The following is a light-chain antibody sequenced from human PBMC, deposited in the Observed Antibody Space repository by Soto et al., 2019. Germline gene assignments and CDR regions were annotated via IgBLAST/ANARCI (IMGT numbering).Light chain of an antibody. CDR1: SNNVGDYKY. CDR3: CSYAGSYV. Sequence: QSVLTQPRSVSGSPGQSVTISCTGTSNNVGDYKYVSWYQQHPGEAPKVMIYDVSKRPSGVPDRFSGPKSGKTASMTISGLQAEDEADYYCCSYAGSYVFGTGTKLTVL. V-gene: IGLV2-11*01. J-gene: IGLJ1*01. CDR2: DVS.